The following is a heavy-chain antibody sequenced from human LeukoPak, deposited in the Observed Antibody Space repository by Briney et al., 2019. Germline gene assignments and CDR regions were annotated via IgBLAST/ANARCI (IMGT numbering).Heavy chain of an antibody. D-gene: IGHD3-10*01. CDR3: ARVAGDYFDY. CDR1: GGSFSGYY. V-gene: IGHV4-34*01. J-gene: IGHJ4*02. CDR2: INHSGST. Sequence: SETLSLTCAVYGGSFSGYYWSWIRQPPGKGLEWIGEINHSGSTNYSPSLKSRVTISVDTSKNQFSLKLSSVTAADTAVYYCARVAGDYFDYWGQGTLVTVSS.